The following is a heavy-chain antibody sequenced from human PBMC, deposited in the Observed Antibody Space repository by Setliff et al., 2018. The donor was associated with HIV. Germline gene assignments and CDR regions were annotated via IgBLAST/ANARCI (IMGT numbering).Heavy chain of an antibody. D-gene: IGHD3-22*01. CDR2: MFYRGST. CDR1: GGSFNTSSYC. V-gene: IGHV4-39*07. J-gene: IGHJ5*02. Sequence: KASETLSLTCTVSGGSFNTSSYCWGWIRQPPGKGLEWIGSMFYRGSTYYNPSLKSRVTISVETSKNQFSLKLSSVTAADTAVYYCARGPRYYDSSGYRIIAAAGSGWFDPWGQGTLVTVSS. CDR3: ARGPRYYDSSGYRIIAAAGSGWFDP.